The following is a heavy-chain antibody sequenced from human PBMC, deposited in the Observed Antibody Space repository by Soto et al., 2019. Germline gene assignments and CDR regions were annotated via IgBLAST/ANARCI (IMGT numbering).Heavy chain of an antibody. Sequence: QMQLVQSGPEVKKPGTSVKVSCKASGLTFTSSAIQWVRQARGRRLEWIGWVVVGSGNTNYAPQFQERVTITRDTATGTSYMELSSLTSADTALYYCAADSGDDSTGYGADYWGQGTLVTVSS. V-gene: IGHV1-58*02. D-gene: IGHD3-22*01. CDR3: AADSGDDSTGYGADY. CDR2: VVVGSGNT. CDR1: GLTFTSSA. J-gene: IGHJ4*02.